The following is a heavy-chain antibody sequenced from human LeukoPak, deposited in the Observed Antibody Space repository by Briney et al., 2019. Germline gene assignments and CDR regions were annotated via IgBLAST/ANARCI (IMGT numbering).Heavy chain of an antibody. CDR2: IYTSGIT. D-gene: IGHD5-12*01. Sequence: SETLSLTCTVSGGSLSNYYWSWIRQPAGKGLEWIGLIYTSGITNYNPSLESRVTMSVDTSKNQFSLKLSSVTAADTAVYYCARDRRGYVGYEGDPFDIWGQGTLVTVSS. CDR1: GGSLSNYY. J-gene: IGHJ3*02. V-gene: IGHV4-4*07. CDR3: ARDRRGYVGYEGDPFDI.